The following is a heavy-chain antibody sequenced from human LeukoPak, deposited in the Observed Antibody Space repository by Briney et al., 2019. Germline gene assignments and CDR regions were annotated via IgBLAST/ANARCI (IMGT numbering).Heavy chain of an antibody. CDR3: ASNLVVPSKGMEV. CDR2: IYYSGST. CDR1: GVSISSYY. V-gene: IGHV4-59*01. D-gene: IGHD2-2*01. Sequence: SETLSLTCTVSGVSISSYYLSWVRQPPGKGLEWIADIYYSGSTNYNPSLKSRGTISLDTSTNQFSLKLISVISADTAAYYCASNLVVPSKGMEVWGQGTTHTVSS. J-gene: IGHJ6*02.